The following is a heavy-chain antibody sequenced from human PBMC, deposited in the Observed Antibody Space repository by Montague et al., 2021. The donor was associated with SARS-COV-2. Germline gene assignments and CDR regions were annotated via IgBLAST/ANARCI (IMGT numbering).Heavy chain of an antibody. V-gene: IGHV4-39*01. CDR1: GGSISSSTYY. CDR2: IYYDGST. CDR3: ARHGPNDYYHSRYFDL. D-gene: IGHD3-10*01. Sequence: SETLSLTCIVSGGSISSSTYYWGWIRQPPGKGLEWIGSIYYDGSTYHNPSLKSRVTISVDTSKNQFSLNLSSVTAADTAVYYCARHGPNDYYHSRYFDLWGHGTLVTVSS. J-gene: IGHJ2*01.